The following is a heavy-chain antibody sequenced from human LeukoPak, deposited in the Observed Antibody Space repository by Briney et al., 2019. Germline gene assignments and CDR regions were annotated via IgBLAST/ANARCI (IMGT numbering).Heavy chain of an antibody. D-gene: IGHD3-9*01. CDR3: VKSPDYDILTGYTYFDY. CDR1: GFTFSSYA. Sequence: GRSLRLSCAASGFTFSSYAMHWVRQAPGKGLEWVAVISYDGSNKYYADSMKGRFTISRDNSKNTLYLQMNSLRAEDTAVYYCVKSPDYDILTGYTYFDYWGQGTLVAVSS. J-gene: IGHJ4*02. CDR2: ISYDGSNK. V-gene: IGHV3-30-3*02.